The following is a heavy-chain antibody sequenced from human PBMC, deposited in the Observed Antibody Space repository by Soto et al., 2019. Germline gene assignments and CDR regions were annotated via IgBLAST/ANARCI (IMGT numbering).Heavy chain of an antibody. CDR3: ARDLDGSGSYSTDY. CDR2: ISAYKGDT. J-gene: IGHJ4*02. CDR1: GYTFTNYG. D-gene: IGHD3-10*01. V-gene: IGHV1-18*01. Sequence: ASVKVSCKASGYTFTNYGISWVRQAPGQGLEWMGWISAYKGDTNYAQNLRGRVTMTTDTSTNTAYMELRSLRDDDTAMYYCARDLDGSGSYSTDYWGPGTLVTAPQ.